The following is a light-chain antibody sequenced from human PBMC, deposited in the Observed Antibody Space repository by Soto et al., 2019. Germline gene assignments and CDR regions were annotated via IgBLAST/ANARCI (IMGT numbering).Light chain of an antibody. J-gene: IGKJ1*01. CDR1: KSVSSN. CDR3: QQYSNWPPWT. CDR2: GAS. Sequence: EMVMTQSPATLSVFPGERVTLSCRASKSVSSNLAWYQHKPGQAPRLLIFGASTRATGIPARFSGSGSGTEFTLTISSLQSEDFGVYYCQQYSNWPPWTFGQGTKVDIK. V-gene: IGKV3-15*01.